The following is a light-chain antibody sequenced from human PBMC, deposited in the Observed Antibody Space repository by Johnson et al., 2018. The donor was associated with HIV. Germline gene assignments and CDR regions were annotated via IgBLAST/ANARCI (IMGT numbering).Light chain of an antibody. Sequence: QSVLTQPPSVSAAPGQKVTISCSGSSSNIGNNYVSWYQQLPGTAPKLLIYENNKRPSGIPDRFSGSKSGTSATLGITGLQTGDEDDYYCGTWDSSLAPVFGTGTKVTVL. V-gene: IGLV1-51*02. CDR3: GTWDSSLAPV. CDR2: ENN. J-gene: IGLJ1*01. CDR1: SSNIGNNY.